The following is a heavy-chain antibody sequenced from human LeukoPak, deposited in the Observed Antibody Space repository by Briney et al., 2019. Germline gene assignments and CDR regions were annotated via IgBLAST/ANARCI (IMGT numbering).Heavy chain of an antibody. V-gene: IGHV1-18*01. D-gene: IGHD6-13*01. Sequence: ASVKVSCKASGYTFTSYGISWVRQAPGQGLEWMGWISAYNGNTNYAQKLQGRVAITTDESTSTAYMELSSLRSEDTAVYYCARSPSSYYYYYYMDVWGKGTTVTVSS. J-gene: IGHJ6*03. CDR3: ARSPSSYYYYYYMDV. CDR1: GYTFTSYG. CDR2: ISAYNGNT.